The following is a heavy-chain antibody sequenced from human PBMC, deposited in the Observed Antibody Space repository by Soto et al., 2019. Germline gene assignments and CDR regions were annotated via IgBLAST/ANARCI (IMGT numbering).Heavy chain of an antibody. J-gene: IGHJ4*02. CDR2: INAGNSHI. CDR1: GYTFTNYA. D-gene: IGHD5-18*01. Sequence: ASVKVSCKTSGYTFTNYAMHWVRQAPGQRLEWMGWINAGNSHIKYSQNFQGRVTITRDTSASTAYMELNSLRSEDSAVYYCATVCGYSYGATNHLDDWGQGTLVTVSS. CDR3: ATVCGYSYGATNHLDD. V-gene: IGHV1-3*01.